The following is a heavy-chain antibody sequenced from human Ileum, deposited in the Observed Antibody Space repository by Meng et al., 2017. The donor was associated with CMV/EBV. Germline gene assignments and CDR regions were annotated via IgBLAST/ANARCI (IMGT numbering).Heavy chain of an antibody. CDR3: ARDRSWAFDI. J-gene: IGHJ3*02. V-gene: IGHV3-30*02. CDR1: GLTFSSYG. CDR2: VRSDGSNK. Sequence: QGELVGAGGGVVQPGGSLILSCAVSGLTFSSYGMHWVRQAPGKGLEWVAFVRSDGSNKYYADSVKGRFTISRDNSENTLFLQMNSLRADDTALYFCARDRSWAFDIWGQGTVVTVSS.